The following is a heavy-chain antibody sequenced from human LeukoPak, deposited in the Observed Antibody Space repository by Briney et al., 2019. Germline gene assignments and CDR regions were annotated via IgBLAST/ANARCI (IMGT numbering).Heavy chain of an antibody. J-gene: IGHJ1*01. CDR2: INPKRGGT. CDR1: GYTFTSYY. V-gene: IGHV1-2*02. Sequence: EASVKVSCKASGYTFTSYYLHWVREALGQGLEWVGWINPKRGGTNYAQKFQGRVTMTRDTSISTAYMELSRLRSDDTAEYYCARALYYDSSGYYSSSYYYFQHWGQGTLVTVSS. CDR3: ARALYYDSSGYYSSSYYYFQH. D-gene: IGHD3-22*01.